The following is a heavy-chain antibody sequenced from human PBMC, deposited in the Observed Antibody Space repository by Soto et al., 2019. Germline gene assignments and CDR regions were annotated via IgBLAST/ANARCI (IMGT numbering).Heavy chain of an antibody. D-gene: IGHD2-8*01. V-gene: IGHV3-30*18. J-gene: IGHJ5*02. Sequence: RRLSCAASGFNFRRYGMHWVRQAPGKGLEWVAVISYDGSNKYYADSVKGRFTISRDDSKNTLNLQMNSLRSEDTAMYYCAKDSVEGGDIVVMVYASNWFDPWGQGTLVTVSS. CDR3: AKDSVEGGDIVVMVYASNWFDP. CDR1: GFNFRRYG. CDR2: ISYDGSNK.